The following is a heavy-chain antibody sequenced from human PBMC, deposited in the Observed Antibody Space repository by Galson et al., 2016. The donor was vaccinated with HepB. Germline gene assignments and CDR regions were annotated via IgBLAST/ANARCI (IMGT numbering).Heavy chain of an antibody. J-gene: IGHJ4*02. CDR2: ILRDERF. CDR1: GLTFSNYW. CDR3: VGDRISWH. Sequence: SLRLSCAMSGLTFSNYWMHWVRQAPGKGLVWASRILRDERFYADSVKGRFTISTDNAKNAVYLQMNSLRAEDTAVYYCVGDRISWHWGQGTLVTVSS. V-gene: IGHV3-74*01. D-gene: IGHD5-12*01.